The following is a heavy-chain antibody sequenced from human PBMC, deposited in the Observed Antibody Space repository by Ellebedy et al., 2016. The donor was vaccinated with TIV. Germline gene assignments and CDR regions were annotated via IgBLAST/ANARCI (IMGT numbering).Heavy chain of an antibody. CDR3: ARGGTGTTGGMDV. V-gene: IGHV1-46*01. Sequence: ASVKVSCKASGYTFTSYGISWVRQAPGQGLEWMGIINPSGGSTSYAQKFQGRVTITRGTSTSTVYMELSSLRSEDTAVYYCARGGTGTTGGMDVWGQGTTVTVSS. D-gene: IGHD1-1*01. CDR2: INPSGGST. J-gene: IGHJ6*02. CDR1: GYTFTSYG.